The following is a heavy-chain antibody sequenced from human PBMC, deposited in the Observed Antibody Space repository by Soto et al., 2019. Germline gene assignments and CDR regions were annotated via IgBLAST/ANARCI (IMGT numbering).Heavy chain of an antibody. CDR1: GFTFSYYP. Sequence: QMQLVESGGGVVQPGRSLRLSCAASGFTFSYYPMHWVRQAPGKGLEWVAVISFDGSNKYYADSVKGRFTISKDNSKNSLYLKMNSLRGEDTAVYYCARLPGALVAVLYIYPLDGREPESDVDVWGQGTTVTVSS. CDR2: ISFDGSNK. V-gene: IGHV3-30-3*01. CDR3: ARLPGALVAVLYIYPLDGREPESDVDV. J-gene: IGHJ6*02. D-gene: IGHD6-19*01.